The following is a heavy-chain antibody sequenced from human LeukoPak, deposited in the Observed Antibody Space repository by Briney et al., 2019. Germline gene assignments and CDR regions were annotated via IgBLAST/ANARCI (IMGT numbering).Heavy chain of an antibody. Sequence: SETLSLTCTVSGGSISSSSYYWGWIRQPPGKGLEWIVSIYYSGSTYYNPSLKSRVTISVDTSKNQFSLKLSSVTAADTAVYYCAAVDDYGDYVTGFDPWGQGTLVTVSS. CDR1: GGSISSSSYY. D-gene: IGHD4-17*01. CDR3: AAVDDYGDYVTGFDP. CDR2: IYYSGST. V-gene: IGHV4-39*01. J-gene: IGHJ5*02.